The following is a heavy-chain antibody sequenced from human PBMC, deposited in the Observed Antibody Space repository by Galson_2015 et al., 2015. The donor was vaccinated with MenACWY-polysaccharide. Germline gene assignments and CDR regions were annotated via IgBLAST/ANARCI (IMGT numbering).Heavy chain of an antibody. CDR2: IYSAGST. J-gene: IGHJ4*02. CDR1: GFSVSTKY. CDR3: AREVPFLGLDS. D-gene: IGHD2/OR15-2a*01. Sequence: LRLSCAASGFSVSTKYMSWVRQAPGRGLEWVSSIYSAGSTFYADSVKGRFTISRDISENTVYLQMNSLTAEDTAVYYCAREVPFLGLDSWGQGTLVTVSS. V-gene: IGHV3-53*01.